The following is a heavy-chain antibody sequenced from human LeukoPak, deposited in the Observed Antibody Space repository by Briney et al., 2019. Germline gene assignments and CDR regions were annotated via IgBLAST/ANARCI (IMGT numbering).Heavy chain of an antibody. D-gene: IGHD5-18*01. CDR2: IYHSGST. Sequence: PSETLSLTCDVSGGSMSSSNWWSWVRQPPGKGLEWIGEIYHSGSTNYNPSLKSRVTISVDKSKNQFSLKLSSVTAADTALYYCARVGSNYGYSGYFDYWGQGTLVTVSS. J-gene: IGHJ4*02. CDR1: GGSMSSSNW. CDR3: ARVGSNYGYSGYFDY. V-gene: IGHV4-4*02.